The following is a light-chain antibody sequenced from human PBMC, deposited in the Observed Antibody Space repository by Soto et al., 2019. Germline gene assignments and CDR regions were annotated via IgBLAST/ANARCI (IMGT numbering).Light chain of an antibody. CDR1: SSDVGGYKY. J-gene: IGLJ1*01. CDR2: DVS. Sequence: QSALTQPASVSGSPGQSIAISCTGTSSDVGGYKYVSWYQQHPGKAPKLLIYDVSNRPSGVSDRFSGSKSGNTASLTISGLQSEDEADYYCSSYTSSSAYVFGTGNKVPGL. CDR3: SSYTSSSAYV. V-gene: IGLV2-14*01.